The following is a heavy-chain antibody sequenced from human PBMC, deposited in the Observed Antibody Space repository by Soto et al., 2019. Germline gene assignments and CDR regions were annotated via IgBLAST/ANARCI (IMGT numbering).Heavy chain of an antibody. Sequence: PSETLSLTCTVSGGSISSNSDYWGWIRQPPGKGLEWIGSVNDGRSPYYNPSLRSRVTIFVDRSTNQLSLKVFSVAAADTAMYYCARHSDQYVSSWYGLDSWGPGIMVTVSS. CDR3: ARHSDQYVSSWYGLDS. CDR2: VNDGRSP. CDR1: GGSISSNSDY. D-gene: IGHD6-13*01. J-gene: IGHJ4*02. V-gene: IGHV4-39*01.